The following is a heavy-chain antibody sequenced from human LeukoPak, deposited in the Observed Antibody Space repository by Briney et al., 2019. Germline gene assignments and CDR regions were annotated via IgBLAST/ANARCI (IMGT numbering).Heavy chain of an antibody. D-gene: IGHD3-10*01. J-gene: IGHJ4*02. CDR2: IYPGDSDT. CDR3: ARLGNYYGGFDD. CDR1: GYSFTNYW. Sequence: GESLKISCKGSGYSFTNYWIGWVRQKPGKGLDLMGIIYPGDSDTRYSPSFQGQVTISVDRSISTAYLQCSSLQASDTAMYYCARLGNYYGGFDDWGQGTLVTVSS. V-gene: IGHV5-51*01.